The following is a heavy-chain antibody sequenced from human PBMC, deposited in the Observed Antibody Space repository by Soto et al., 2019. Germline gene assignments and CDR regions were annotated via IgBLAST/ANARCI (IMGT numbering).Heavy chain of an antibody. Sequence: ASVKVSCKVSGYTLTELSIHWVRQAPGKGLEWMGGFDPEDGETIYAQKFQGRVTMTEDTSTDTAYMDLSSLRSEDTVVYYCASPLPVEPGNYYFYGVDVWGQGTTVTVSS. V-gene: IGHV1-24*01. J-gene: IGHJ6*02. D-gene: IGHD1-1*01. CDR2: FDPEDGET. CDR3: ASPLPVEPGNYYFYGVDV. CDR1: GYTLTELS.